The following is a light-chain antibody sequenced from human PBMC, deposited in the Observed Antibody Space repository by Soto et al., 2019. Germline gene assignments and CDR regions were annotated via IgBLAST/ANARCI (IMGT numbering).Light chain of an antibody. Sequence: QSALTQPASVSGSPGQSITISCTGTSSYIGGYNYVSWYQQHPGKAPKVMIYEVSNRPSGVSNRFSGSKSGNTASLTISGLQAEDEADYYCSSYTSSSTYMLFGGGTKLTVL. V-gene: IGLV2-14*01. CDR3: SSYTSSSTYML. CDR2: EVS. J-gene: IGLJ2*01. CDR1: SSYIGGYNY.